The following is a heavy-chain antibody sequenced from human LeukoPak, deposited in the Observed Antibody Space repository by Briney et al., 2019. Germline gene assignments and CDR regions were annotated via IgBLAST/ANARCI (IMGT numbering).Heavy chain of an antibody. V-gene: IGHV4-34*01. CDR3: ARGVPVDTAMGTSNYYYYYMDV. D-gene: IGHD5-18*01. J-gene: IGHJ6*03. CDR1: GGSFSGYY. CDR2: INHSGST. Sequence: PSETLSLTCAVYGGSFSGYYRSWIRQPPGKGLEWIGEINHSGSTNYNPSLKSRVTISVDTSKNQFSLKLSSVTAADTAVYYCARGVPVDTAMGTSNYYYYYMDVWGKGTTVTVSS.